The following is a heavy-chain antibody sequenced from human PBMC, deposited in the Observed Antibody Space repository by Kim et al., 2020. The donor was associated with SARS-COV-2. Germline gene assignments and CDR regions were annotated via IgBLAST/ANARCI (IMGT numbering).Heavy chain of an antibody. CDR3: VRETGSSWYSYYYYGMDV. J-gene: IGHJ6*02. D-gene: IGHD6-13*01. CDR2: IYYRGST. CDR1: GGSISSYY. Sequence: SETLSLTCTVSGGSISSYYWSWIRQPPGKGLEWIGYIYYRGSTNYNPSLKSRVTISVDTSKNQFSLKLSSVTAADTAVYYCVRETGSSWYSYYYYGMDVWGQGTTVTVSS. V-gene: IGHV4-59*01.